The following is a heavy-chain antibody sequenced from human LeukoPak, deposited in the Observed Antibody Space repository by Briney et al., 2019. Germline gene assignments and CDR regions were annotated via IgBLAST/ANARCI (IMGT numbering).Heavy chain of an antibody. CDR3: ARVSSAGYSSGWSPFQH. J-gene: IGHJ1*01. Sequence: GGSLRLSCAASGFTFSNYWMSWFPQPPGKGREWVANIKQDGSEKYYVDSVKGRFTISRDNAKNSLYLQMNSLRAEDTAVYYCARVSSAGYSSGWSPFQHWGQGTLVTVSS. V-gene: IGHV3-7*01. CDR2: IKQDGSEK. CDR1: GFTFSNYW. D-gene: IGHD6-19*01.